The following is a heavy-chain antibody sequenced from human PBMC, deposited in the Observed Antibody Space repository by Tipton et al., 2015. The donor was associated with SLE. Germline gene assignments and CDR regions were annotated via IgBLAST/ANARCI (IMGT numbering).Heavy chain of an antibody. J-gene: IGHJ3*02. V-gene: IGHV4-59*11. CDR1: GGSISSHY. Sequence: TLSLTCTVSGGSISSHYWSWIRQPPGRGLEWFGYIYYSGSTNYNPSLKSRVTISVDTSKNQFSLKLSSVTAADTAVYYCAREWGDAFDIWGQGTMVTVSS. D-gene: IGHD3-16*01. CDR2: IYYSGST. CDR3: AREWGDAFDI.